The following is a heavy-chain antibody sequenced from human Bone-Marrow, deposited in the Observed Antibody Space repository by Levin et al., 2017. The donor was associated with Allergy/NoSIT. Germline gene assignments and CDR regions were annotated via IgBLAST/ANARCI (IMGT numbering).Heavy chain of an antibody. V-gene: IGHV3-7*01. Sequence: AGGSLRLSCVVSGFSFNTYWMAWVRQAPGKGLEWLANIKEDGYEKYYADSVKGRFTISRSTSSNVLYLQMNGLRAEDTAVYYCGRDHHYVDSSGSSYFDYWGQGTLVTVSS. J-gene: IGHJ4*02. CDR1: GFSFNTYW. CDR3: GRDHHYVDSSGSSYFDY. D-gene: IGHD3-22*01. CDR2: IKEDGYEK.